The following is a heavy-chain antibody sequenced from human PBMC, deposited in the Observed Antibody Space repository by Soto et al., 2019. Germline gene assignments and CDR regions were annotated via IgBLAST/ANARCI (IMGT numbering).Heavy chain of an antibody. J-gene: IGHJ6*02. Sequence: PSETLSLTCTAYGESFNGYYWSWIRQPPGKGLEWIGEIHHSGSTNYNPSLKSRVTFSIDTSKRQSSLKVRSVTAADTAVYYCARGKRGSSWYRGEEKYYYYGMDVWGQGTPVTVSS. D-gene: IGHD6-13*01. CDR3: ARGKRGSSWYRGEEKYYYYGMDV. CDR2: IHHSGST. CDR1: GESFNGYY. V-gene: IGHV4-34*01.